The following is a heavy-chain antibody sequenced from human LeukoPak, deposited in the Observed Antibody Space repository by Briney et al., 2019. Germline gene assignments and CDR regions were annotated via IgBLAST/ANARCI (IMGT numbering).Heavy chain of an antibody. CDR3: ARDDFWSGYPFDY. Sequence: ASVKVSCKASGYTFTGYYIHWVRQAPGQGLEWMGWINPNSGGTNYAQKFQGRVTMTRDTSISTAYMELSRLRSDDTAVYYCARDDFWSGYPFDYWGQGTLVTVSS. CDR2: INPNSGGT. D-gene: IGHD3-3*01. CDR1: GYTFTGYY. J-gene: IGHJ4*02. V-gene: IGHV1-2*02.